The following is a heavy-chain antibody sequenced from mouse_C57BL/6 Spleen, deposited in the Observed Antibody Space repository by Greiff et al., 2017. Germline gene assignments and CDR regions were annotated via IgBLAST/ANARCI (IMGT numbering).Heavy chain of an antibody. CDR2: IHPNSGST. Sequence: QVQLQQPGAELVKPGASVKLSCKASGYTFTSYWMHWVKQRPGQGLEWIGMIHPNSGSTNYNEKFESKATLTVDKSSSTAYVQLSSLTSEDSAVYYCTRWDYGSSYVFAYWGQGTLVTVSA. D-gene: IGHD1-1*01. CDR3: TRWDYGSSYVFAY. CDR1: GYTFTSYW. V-gene: IGHV1-64*01. J-gene: IGHJ3*01.